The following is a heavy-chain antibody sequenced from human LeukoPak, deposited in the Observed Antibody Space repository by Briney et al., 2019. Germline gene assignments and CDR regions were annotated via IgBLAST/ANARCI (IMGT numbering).Heavy chain of an antibody. D-gene: IGHD3-3*01. V-gene: IGHV3-30*04. CDR1: GFTFSGSA. Sequence: PGGSLRLSCAASGFTFSGSAMHWVRQAPGKGLEWVGVISYDGSDEYYTDSVKGRFTISRDNSKNTVYLQMNSLRADDTAVYYCARDFTPEWFDIHWGQGTLVTVS. CDR2: ISYDGSDE. J-gene: IGHJ4*02. CDR3: ARDFTPEWFDIH.